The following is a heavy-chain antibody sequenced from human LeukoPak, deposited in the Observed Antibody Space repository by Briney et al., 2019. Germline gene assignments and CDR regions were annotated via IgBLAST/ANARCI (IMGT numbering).Heavy chain of an antibody. CDR3: ARVAQLSDRGTPRTASRGYYFDY. J-gene: IGHJ4*02. CDR1: GYTFTGYY. CDR2: IIPIFGTA. D-gene: IGHD1-14*01. Sequence: ASVKVSCKASGYTFTGYYMHWVRQAPGQGLEWMGGIIPIFGTANYAQKFQGRVTITADESTSTAYMELSSLRSEDTAVYYCARVAQLSDRGTPRTASRGYYFDYWGQGTLVTVSS. V-gene: IGHV1-69*13.